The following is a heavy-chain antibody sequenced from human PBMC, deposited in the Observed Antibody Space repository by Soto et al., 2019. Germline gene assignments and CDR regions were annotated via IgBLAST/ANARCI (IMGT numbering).Heavy chain of an antibody. J-gene: IGHJ6*02. D-gene: IGHD1-26*01. Sequence: QVQLQESGPGLVKPSETLSLTCTVSGGSISSYYWSWIRQTAGKGLEWIGRIYTSGSTNYNPSLKSRVTMSVETSKNQFSLKLSSVTAADTAVYYCARGVRISVGDTAWGMDVWGQGTTVTVSS. V-gene: IGHV4-4*07. CDR3: ARGVRISVGDTAWGMDV. CDR1: GGSISSYY. CDR2: IYTSGST.